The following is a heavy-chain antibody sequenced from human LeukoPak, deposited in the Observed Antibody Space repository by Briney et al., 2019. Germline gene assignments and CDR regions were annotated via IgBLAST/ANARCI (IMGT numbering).Heavy chain of an antibody. CDR2: IIPVFGTA. V-gene: IGHV1-69*05. D-gene: IGHD2-21*01. Sequence: SVKVSCKASGGTYNNYAISWVRQAPGQGLEWMGGIIPVFGTAHYGQNFQGRVTITTDEFTSTVLMEFIRLRAEETAVYYCAGDLGKGNLGDSWGQGTLVTVSS. CDR1: GGTYNNYA. CDR3: AGDLGKGNLGDS. J-gene: IGHJ5*02.